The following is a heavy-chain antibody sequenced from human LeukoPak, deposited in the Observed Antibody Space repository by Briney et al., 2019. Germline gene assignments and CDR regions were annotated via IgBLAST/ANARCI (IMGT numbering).Heavy chain of an antibody. J-gene: IGHJ4*02. CDR2: IWFDGTKK. D-gene: IGHD6-13*01. Sequence: QPGGSLRLSCSASGFTFSSYAMHWVRQAPGKGLEWVAIIWFDGTKKNYADSVKGRFTISRDNSKNTLYLQMNGLRPEDTAVYYCAREPSGAAAGGNSFDYWGQGTLVIVSS. V-gene: IGHV3-33*08. CDR3: AREPSGAAAGGNSFDY. CDR1: GFTFSSYA.